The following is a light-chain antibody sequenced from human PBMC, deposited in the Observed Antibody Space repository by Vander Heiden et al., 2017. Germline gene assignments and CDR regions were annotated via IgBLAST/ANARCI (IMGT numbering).Light chain of an antibody. J-gene: IGKJ1*01. Sequence: DIQMTPSPSSLSASIRDRVTITCRASPTNHTYLSWYQQKPGQAPKLLIYSAFNLQDGVPSRFSGSRSGTNFTLTISSLQPEDFASYFCQQSYSTMWTFGQGTKVEVK. V-gene: IGKV1-39*01. CDR2: SAF. CDR3: QQSYSTMWT. CDR1: PTNHTY.